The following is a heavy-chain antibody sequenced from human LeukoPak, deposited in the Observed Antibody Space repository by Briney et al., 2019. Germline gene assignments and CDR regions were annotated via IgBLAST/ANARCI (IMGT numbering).Heavy chain of an antibody. CDR3: ARDRWGYSYGGD. J-gene: IGHJ4*02. CDR2: IKQDGSEK. V-gene: IGHV3-7*01. D-gene: IGHD5-18*01. Sequence: GGSLRLSCAASGFAFSNYWMSWVRQAPGKGLEWVANIKQDGSEKFYVDSVKGRFTISRDNAKNSLYLQMNSLRADDTAVYFCARDRWGYSYGGDWGQGTLVTVSS. CDR1: GFAFSNYW.